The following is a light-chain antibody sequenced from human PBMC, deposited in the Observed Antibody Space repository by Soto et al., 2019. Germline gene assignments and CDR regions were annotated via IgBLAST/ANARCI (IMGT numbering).Light chain of an antibody. CDR3: CSYTASTNWV. Sequence: QSALTQPASVSGSPGQSITISCTGTNSDTGSHNFVSWYQHHPGKAPKLLIYELTNRPSGVSTRFSGSKSGNTASLTISGLQADDEGHYYCCSYTASTNWVFGGGTKLTVL. J-gene: IGLJ3*02. CDR1: NSDTGSHNF. CDR2: ELT. V-gene: IGLV2-14*01.